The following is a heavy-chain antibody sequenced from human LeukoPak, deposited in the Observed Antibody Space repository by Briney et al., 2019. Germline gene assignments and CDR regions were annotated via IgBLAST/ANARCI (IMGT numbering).Heavy chain of an antibody. CDR2: IKPDESEK. V-gene: IGHV3-7*03. Sequence: GGSLRLSCAASGFTFSNYWMTWVREAPGKGLEWVADIKPDESEKYYVGSVKGRFTISRDNAKNSLYLQMNSLRAEDTAVYYCAKWGPYDILTGRINWGQGTLVTVSS. CDR3: AKWGPYDILTGRIN. CDR1: GFTFSNYW. J-gene: IGHJ4*02. D-gene: IGHD3-9*01.